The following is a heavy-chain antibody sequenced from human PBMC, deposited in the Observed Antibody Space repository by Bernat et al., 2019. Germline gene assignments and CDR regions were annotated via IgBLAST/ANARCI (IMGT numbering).Heavy chain of an antibody. D-gene: IGHD3-10*01. V-gene: IGHV3-21*01. CDR1: GFTFSSYS. Sequence: EVQLVESGGGLVKPGGSLRLSCAASGFTFSSYSINWVLHPPGKGLEWVSSISSSSSYIYYADSGKGRFTSSRDNAKNSLYLQMNSMRAEDTAVYYGARDLRMVRGGENWFDPWGQGTLVTVSS. CDR2: ISSSSSYI. J-gene: IGHJ5*02. CDR3: ARDLRMVRGGENWFDP.